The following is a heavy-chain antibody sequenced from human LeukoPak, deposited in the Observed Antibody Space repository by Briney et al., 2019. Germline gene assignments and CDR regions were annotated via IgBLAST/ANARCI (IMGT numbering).Heavy chain of an antibody. D-gene: IGHD1-14*01. CDR1: GFTFSIYS. CDR3: ARDPAPGSPGIAFEI. J-gene: IGHJ3*02. CDR2: ITSSSNTI. Sequence: GGSLRLSCAASGFTFSIYSMNWVRQAPGGGLEWVSYITSSSNTIYYADSVKGRFTISRDNAKNLLNLQMNSLRDEATAVYYCARDPAPGSPGIAFEIWGQGTMVTVSS. V-gene: IGHV3-48*02.